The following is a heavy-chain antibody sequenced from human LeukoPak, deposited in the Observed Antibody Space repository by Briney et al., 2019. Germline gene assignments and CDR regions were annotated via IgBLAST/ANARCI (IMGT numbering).Heavy chain of an antibody. Sequence: GGSLRLSCAASGFTFSSYSMNWVRQAPGQGLEWVSSIYYADSVKGRFTISRDNSKNTLYLQMNSLRAEDTAAYYCARVAVTTLAFYHYYYMDVWGKGTTVTVPS. V-gene: IGHV3-48*01. CDR1: GFTFSSYS. CDR2: I. CDR3: ARVAVTTLAFYHYYYMDV. D-gene: IGHD4-17*01. J-gene: IGHJ6*03.